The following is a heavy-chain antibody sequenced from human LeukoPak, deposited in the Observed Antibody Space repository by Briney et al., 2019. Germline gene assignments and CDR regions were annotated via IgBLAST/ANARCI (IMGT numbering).Heavy chain of an antibody. V-gene: IGHV3-7*01. J-gene: IGHJ1*01. Sequence: TGGSLRLSCAASGFTFSSYWMSWVRQAPGKGLEWVANIKQDGSEKYYVDSVKGRFTISRDNAKNSLYLQMNSLRAEDTAVYYCARAPAVAGTIAEYFQHWGPGTLVTVSS. CDR3: ARAPAVAGTIAEYFQH. CDR1: GFTFSSYW. CDR2: IKQDGSEK. D-gene: IGHD6-19*01.